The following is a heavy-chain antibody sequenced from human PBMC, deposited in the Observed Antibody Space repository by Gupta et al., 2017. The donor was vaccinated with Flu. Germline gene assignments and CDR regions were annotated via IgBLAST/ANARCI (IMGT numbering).Heavy chain of an antibody. CDR3: ARSPLKITILALRGLPSYYMDV. CDR1: VVPICTYY. Sequence: QLRLREWGPGLWKPSGTLSLTSSASVVPICTYYWGWFRRPPGKGMEWIGYIYYSGSTNYNPTLKSRVTISVDTSKNQFSLKLSSVTAADTAVYYCARSPLKITILALRGLPSYYMDVWGKGTTVTVSS. J-gene: IGHJ6*03. D-gene: IGHD3-3*01. V-gene: IGHV4-59*01. CDR2: IYYSGST.